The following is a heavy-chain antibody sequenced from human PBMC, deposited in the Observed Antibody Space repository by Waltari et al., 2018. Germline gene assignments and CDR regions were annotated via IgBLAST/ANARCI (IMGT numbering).Heavy chain of an antibody. J-gene: IGHJ6*03. CDR2: IYYSGIT. CDR3: ARVAAYCGGDCYYYYYYYMDV. D-gene: IGHD2-21*01. CDR1: GGSISSYY. V-gene: IGHV4-59*01. Sequence: QVQLQESGPGLVKPSETLSLTCTVSGGSISSYYWSWIRQPPGKGLEWIGYIYYSGITNYNPSLKSRVTISVDTSKNQFSLKLSSVTAADTAVYYCARVAAYCGGDCYYYYYYYMDVWGKGTTVTVSS.